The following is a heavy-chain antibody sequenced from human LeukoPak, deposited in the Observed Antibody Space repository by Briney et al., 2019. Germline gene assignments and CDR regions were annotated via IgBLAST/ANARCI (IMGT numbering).Heavy chain of an antibody. CDR3: ARDKSYGDSEDY. Sequence: GGSLRLSCSASGFIFSNCWMSWVRQAPGKGLEWVANINQDGREKYYVDSVRGRFTISRDNAKNSLSLQMNSPRAEDTALYYCARDKSYGDSEDYWGQGTLVTVSS. V-gene: IGHV3-7*05. D-gene: IGHD4-17*01. CDR2: INQDGREK. J-gene: IGHJ4*02. CDR1: GFIFSNCW.